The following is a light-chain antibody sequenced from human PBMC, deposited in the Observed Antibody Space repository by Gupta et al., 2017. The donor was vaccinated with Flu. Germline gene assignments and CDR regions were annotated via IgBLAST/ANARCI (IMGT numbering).Light chain of an antibody. J-gene: IGKJ1*01. CDR3: QQDNSFSGT. Sequence: PSTLTASIGYRVTITCRASQSNSSWLAWYQQKPGKAPKLLIYKASSLESGVPSRFSGSGSGTEFTLTISSLQPDDFATYYCQQDNSFSGTFGQGTKVEIK. V-gene: IGKV1-5*03. CDR1: QSNSSW. CDR2: KAS.